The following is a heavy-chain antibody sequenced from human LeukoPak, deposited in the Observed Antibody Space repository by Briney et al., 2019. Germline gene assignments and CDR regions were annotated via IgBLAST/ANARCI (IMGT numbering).Heavy chain of an antibody. CDR2: INPSAGNT. V-gene: IGHV1-46*03. D-gene: IGHD3-22*01. J-gene: IGHJ4*02. CDR3: ARDTGWDFISSVDY. CDR1: GYTFPSYY. Sequence: ASVKVSSKTSGYTFPSYYIHWVRQAPGQGLEWMARINPSAGNTNYAPKFQGRVTLTRDTSTATVYMELSSLNSKDTAVYYCARDTGWDFISSVDYWGQGTLVTVSS.